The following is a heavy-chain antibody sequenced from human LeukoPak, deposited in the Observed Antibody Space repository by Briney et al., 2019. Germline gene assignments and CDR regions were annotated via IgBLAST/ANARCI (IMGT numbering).Heavy chain of an antibody. V-gene: IGHV3-23*01. CDR1: GFTFSSYA. CDR3: AKDLPENYQLLWFGEGLDAFDI. Sequence: PGGSLRLSCPASGFTFSSYAMSWVRPAAGKGVEWVSAISGSGGSTYYADSVKGRLTVSRDKSKNTLYLQMNSLRAEDTALYYCAKDLPENYQLLWFGEGLDAFDIWGQGTMVTVSS. CDR2: ISGSGGST. D-gene: IGHD3-10*01. J-gene: IGHJ3*02.